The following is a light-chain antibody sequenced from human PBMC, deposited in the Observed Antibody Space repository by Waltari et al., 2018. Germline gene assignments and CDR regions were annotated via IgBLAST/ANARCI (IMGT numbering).Light chain of an antibody. CDR1: SSDVGGYNH. CDR3: CSYAGSYTFDVV. Sequence: QSALTPPPSVSGSPGQSVTISCTGTSSDVGGYNHFSWYQHHPGKSPNLMLYDVSKRPSGVPDRFSGSKSGNTASLTISGLQAEDEADYYCCSYAGSYTFDVVFGGGTKLTVL. J-gene: IGLJ2*01. V-gene: IGLV2-11*01. CDR2: DVS.